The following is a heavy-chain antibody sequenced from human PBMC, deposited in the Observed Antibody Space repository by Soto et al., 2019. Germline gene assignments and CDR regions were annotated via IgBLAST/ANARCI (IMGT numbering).Heavy chain of an antibody. CDR2: ISYDGSNK. D-gene: IGHD2-21*02. CDR3: AKAFCGGGDCYSTDNWFDP. CDR1: GFTFSSYG. J-gene: IGHJ5*02. V-gene: IGHV3-30*18. Sequence: GSLRLSCAASGFTFSSYGMHWVRQAPGKGLEWVAVISYDGSNKYYADSVKGRFTISRDNSKNTLYLQMNSLRAEDTAVYYCAKAFCGGGDCYSTDNWFDPWGQGTLVTVSS.